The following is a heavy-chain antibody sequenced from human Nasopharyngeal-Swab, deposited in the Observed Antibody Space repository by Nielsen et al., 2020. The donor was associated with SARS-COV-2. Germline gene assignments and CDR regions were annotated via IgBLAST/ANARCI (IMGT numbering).Heavy chain of an antibody. CDR1: GGSISSYY. J-gene: IGHJ4*02. CDR2: IHYSGST. D-gene: IGHD3-3*01. Sequence: SETLSLTCTVSGGSISSYYWSWIRQPPGKGLEWIGYIHYSGSTNYNPSLKSRVTIPVDTSKDQFSLKLSSATAADTAVYYCARLDPFGSEDKWSQGTLVTVSS. CDR3: ARLDPFGSEDK. V-gene: IGHV4-59*01.